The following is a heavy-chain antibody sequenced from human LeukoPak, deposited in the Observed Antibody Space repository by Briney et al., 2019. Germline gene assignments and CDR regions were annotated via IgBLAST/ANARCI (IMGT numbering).Heavy chain of an antibody. Sequence: ASETLSLTCSVSGGSISSSSYYWGWIRQPPGKGLEWIGSIYYSGTTYYNPSLKTRVTISVDTSKNQFSLNLSSVTAADTAVYYCATWRTAKTGFDYWGQGTLVTVSS. D-gene: IGHD1-1*01. J-gene: IGHJ4*02. CDR2: IYYSGTT. CDR1: GGSISSSSYY. V-gene: IGHV4-39*01. CDR3: ATWRTAKTGFDY.